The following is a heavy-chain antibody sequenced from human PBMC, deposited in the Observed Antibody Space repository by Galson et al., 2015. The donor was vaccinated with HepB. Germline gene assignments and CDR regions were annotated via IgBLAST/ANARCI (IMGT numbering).Heavy chain of an antibody. Sequence: SETLSLTCTVSGGSIIRSNYYWAWIRQSPGKGLEWIGSIFYSGSTSFNPSLKSRVTISVDTSKNQFSLKVSSVTAAETAVYYCAGDFAYSYGQGYFDYWGQGMLVTVSS. CDR3: AGDFAYSYGQGYFDY. CDR1: GGSIIRSNYY. CDR2: IFYSGST. D-gene: IGHD3-16*01. V-gene: IGHV4-39*07. J-gene: IGHJ4*02.